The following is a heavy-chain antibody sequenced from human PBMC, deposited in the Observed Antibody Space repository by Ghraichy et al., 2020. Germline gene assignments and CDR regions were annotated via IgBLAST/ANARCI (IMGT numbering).Heavy chain of an antibody. CDR3: ARIRYDFWSGYFSPVGMDV. CDR1: GFSLSTSGMC. Sequence: SGPTLVKPTQTLTLTCTFSGFSLSTSGMCVSWIRQPPGKALEWLARIDWDDDKYYSTSLKTRLTISKDTSKNQVVLTMTNMDPVDTATYYCARIRYDFWSGYFSPVGMDVWGQGTTVTVSS. D-gene: IGHD3-3*01. V-gene: IGHV2-70*11. CDR2: IDWDDDK. J-gene: IGHJ6*02.